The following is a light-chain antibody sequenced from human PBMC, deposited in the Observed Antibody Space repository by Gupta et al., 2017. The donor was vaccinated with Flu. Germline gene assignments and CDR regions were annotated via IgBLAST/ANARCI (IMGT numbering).Light chain of an antibody. V-gene: IGKV3-20*01. CDR2: GTS. CDR3: HQYKVSPYT. CDR1: ETINNNF. Sequence: LSQSPSTLSVSPGETVTLSSRAGETINNNFFVWYQQRPGQAPRVLIYGTSKRAPGIPDRFSGGGSGTEFTLTIDILEREECGWYYCHQYKVSPYTFGQWTKVAIK. J-gene: IGKJ2*01.